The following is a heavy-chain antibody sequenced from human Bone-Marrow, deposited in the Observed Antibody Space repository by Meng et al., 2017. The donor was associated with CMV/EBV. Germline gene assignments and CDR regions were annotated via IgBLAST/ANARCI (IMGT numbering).Heavy chain of an antibody. CDR2: TKQDGSEK. J-gene: IGHJ2*01. V-gene: IGHV3-7*01. CDR3: ARDRLRYFDL. D-gene: IGHD2-21*01. Sequence: GESLKISCAASRFTFSSYWMSWVRQTPGKGLEWVANTKQDGSEKYYVDSVKGRSTISRDNAKNSLYLQMNSLRAEDTAVYYCARDRLRYFDLWGRSTLVTVAS. CDR1: RFTFSSYW.